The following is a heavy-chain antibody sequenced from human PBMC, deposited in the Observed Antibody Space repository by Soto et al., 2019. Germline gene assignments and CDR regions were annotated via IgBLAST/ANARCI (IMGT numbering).Heavy chain of an antibody. D-gene: IGHD4-4*01. Sequence: GESLKISCQGSGYRFTNFWIGWVRQRPGKGLAWLGIIYSRDSDTQYSPSFQGHATISVDSSSSTAYLQWIRLKASDTAIYYCPRAPYTHTVGDFEFWCQGTLVTVSS. J-gene: IGHJ4*02. V-gene: IGHV5-51*01. CDR3: PRAPYTHTVGDFEF. CDR2: IYSRDSDT. CDR1: GYRFTNFW.